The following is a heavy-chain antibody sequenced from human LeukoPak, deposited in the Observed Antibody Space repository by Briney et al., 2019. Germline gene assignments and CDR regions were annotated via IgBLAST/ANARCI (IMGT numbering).Heavy chain of an antibody. CDR3: ARVYSSTWYSGYLHMDV. CDR1: GFTLSSYN. Sequence: GGSLRLSCVASGFTLSSYNMKWVRQAPGKRLEWVSSISWRNIDIEYADSVKGRFTISRDNDKKSLYLQMNSLRVEDAAVYYCARVYSSTWYSGYLHMDVWGKGTTVTVSS. J-gene: IGHJ6*03. V-gene: IGHV3-21*01. CDR2: ISWRNIDI. D-gene: IGHD6-13*01.